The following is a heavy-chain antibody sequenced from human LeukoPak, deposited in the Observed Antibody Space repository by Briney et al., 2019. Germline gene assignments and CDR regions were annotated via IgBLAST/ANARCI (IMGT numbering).Heavy chain of an antibody. CDR3: SRTFCNSGRCYMVY. CDR1: GASMSSFY. Sequence: SETLSLTCTVSGASMSSFYWSWIRQPPGKGLEWIGYAYYSGSTNYNPSLKSRVTISVDASKNQFSLQLSSVTAADTAVYYCSRTFCNSGRCYMVYWGQGTLVTVSP. D-gene: IGHD2-15*01. V-gene: IGHV4-59*01. J-gene: IGHJ4*02. CDR2: AYYSGST.